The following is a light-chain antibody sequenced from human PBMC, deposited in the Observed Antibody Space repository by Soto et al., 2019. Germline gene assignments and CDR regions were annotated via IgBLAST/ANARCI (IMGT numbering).Light chain of an antibody. Sequence: QSVLTQPPSASGSPGQSVTISCTGTSSDVGAYNYVSWYQQYPGKAPKLMIYEVSKRPSGVPDRFSGSKSGKTASLTVSGLQPEDEAYYYCTSYAGNNIWVFGGGTKLTVL. J-gene: IGLJ3*02. CDR2: EVS. CDR3: TSYAGNNIWV. CDR1: SSDVGAYNY. V-gene: IGLV2-8*01.